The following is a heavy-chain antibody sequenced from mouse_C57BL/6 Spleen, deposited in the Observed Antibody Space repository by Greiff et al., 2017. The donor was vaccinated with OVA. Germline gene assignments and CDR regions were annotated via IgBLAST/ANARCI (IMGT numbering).Heavy chain of an antibody. CDR3: TRDSLYYGNYGWFAY. CDR2: IRNKANNHAT. J-gene: IGHJ3*01. Sequence: EVKVEESGGGLVQPGGSMKLSCAASGFTFSDAWMDWVRQSPEKGLEWVAEIRNKANNHATYYAESVKGRFTISRDDFKSSVYLQMNSLRAEDTGIYYCTRDSLYYGNYGWFAYWGQGTLVTVSA. V-gene: IGHV6-6*01. D-gene: IGHD2-1*01. CDR1: GFTFSDAW.